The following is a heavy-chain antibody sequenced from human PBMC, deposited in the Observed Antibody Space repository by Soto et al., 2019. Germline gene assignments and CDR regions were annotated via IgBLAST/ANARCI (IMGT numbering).Heavy chain of an antibody. Sequence: PGGSLRLSCAASGFTFSTYSMNWVRQAPGKGLEWVSSISSSSTYIYYADSVKGRFTISRDNAKNSLYLQMNGLRAEDTAVYYCASFRSALDYWGQGTLVTVSS. J-gene: IGHJ4*02. V-gene: IGHV3-21*01. CDR3: ASFRSALDY. CDR1: GFTFSTYS. CDR2: ISSSSTYI.